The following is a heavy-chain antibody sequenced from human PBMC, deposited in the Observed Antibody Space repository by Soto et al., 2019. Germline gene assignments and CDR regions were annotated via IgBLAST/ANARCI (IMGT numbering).Heavy chain of an antibody. CDR3: AKSPTQGWQRAMYDH. Sequence: PGGSLRLSCAASGFTLRDYTMSWFPRAPGKGLEWVTSIDERGAITSNAESVRGRFTISIDDSKNTLYLHMNSLRDEDKAVYFCAKSPTQGWQRAMYDHWYPGTQHTVSS. V-gene: IGHV3-23*01. CDR1: GFTLRDYT. CDR2: IDERGAIT. D-gene: IGHD5-18*01. J-gene: IGHJ4*02.